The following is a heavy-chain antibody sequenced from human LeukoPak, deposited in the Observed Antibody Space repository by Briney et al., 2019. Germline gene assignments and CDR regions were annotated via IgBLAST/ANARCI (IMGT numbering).Heavy chain of an antibody. J-gene: IGHJ4*02. D-gene: IGHD6-19*01. CDR3: ARSKAYSSGWTDFDC. Sequence: GGSLRLSCAASRFTFSDYWMSWVRQAPGKGLEWVANIKQDGSEKYYVDSVKGRFTISRENAKNSLYLQMDNLRAEDTAVYYWARSKAYSSGWTDFDCWGQGTLVTVSS. CDR1: RFTFSDYW. CDR2: IKQDGSEK. V-gene: IGHV3-7*02.